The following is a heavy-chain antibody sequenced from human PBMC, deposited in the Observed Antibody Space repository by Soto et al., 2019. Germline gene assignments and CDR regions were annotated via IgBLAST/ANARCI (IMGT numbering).Heavy chain of an antibody. CDR2: ISSSSSTI. J-gene: IGHJ4*02. CDR3: ARDGHYDFWSGYYGKTFDY. D-gene: IGHD3-3*01. V-gene: IGHV3-48*02. Sequence: PGGSLRLSCAASGFTFSSYSMNWVRQAPGKGLEWVSYISSSSSTIYYADSVKGRFTISRDNAKNSLYLQMNSLRDEDTAVYYWARDGHYDFWSGYYGKTFDYWGQGTLVTVSS. CDR1: GFTFSSYS.